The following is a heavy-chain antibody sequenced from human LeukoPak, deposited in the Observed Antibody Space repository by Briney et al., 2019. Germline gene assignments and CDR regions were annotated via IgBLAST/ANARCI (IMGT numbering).Heavy chain of an antibody. Sequence: GASVKVSCKASGYTLTRYGFSWVRQAPGQGLEWMGWISSNNGNTKYAQKLQGRVTMTADTTTSTAYMELRSLRSDDTAVYYCARSLHYYDNSGLFIQYWGQGTLVTVSS. CDR3: ARSLHYYDNSGLFIQY. J-gene: IGHJ1*01. V-gene: IGHV1-18*01. D-gene: IGHD3-22*01. CDR2: ISSNNGNT. CDR1: GYTLTRYG.